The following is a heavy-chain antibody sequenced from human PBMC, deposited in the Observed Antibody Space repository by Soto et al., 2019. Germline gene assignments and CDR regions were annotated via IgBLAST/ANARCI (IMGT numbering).Heavy chain of an antibody. CDR1: GFTFSSYA. J-gene: IGHJ5*02. D-gene: IGHD3-10*02. CDR3: ATVGLFRPDARSYP. CDR2: ISGSGGST. V-gene: IGHV3-23*01. Sequence: EVPLLESGGGLVQPGGSLRLSCAASGFTFSSYAMSWVRQAPGKGLEWGSAISGSGGSTYYADSVKGRFTISRDNSKNTRYSRLNSGRSADTAVYCRATVGLFRPDARSYPWGQGSLVTVSA.